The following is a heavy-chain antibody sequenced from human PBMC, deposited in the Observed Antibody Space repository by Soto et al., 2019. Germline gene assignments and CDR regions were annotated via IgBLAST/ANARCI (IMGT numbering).Heavy chain of an antibody. D-gene: IGHD4-4*01. CDR2: ISYDGSNK. V-gene: IGHV3-30-3*01. CDR1: GFTFSSYA. J-gene: IGHJ4*02. Sequence: QVQLVESGGGVVQPGRSLRLSCAASGFTFSSYAMHWVRQAPGKGLEWVAVISYDGSNKYYADSVKGRFTISRDNSKNTLYLQMNSLIAEDTAVYYCARAPTTVTTFFDYWGQGTLVTVSS. CDR3: ARAPTTVTTFFDY.